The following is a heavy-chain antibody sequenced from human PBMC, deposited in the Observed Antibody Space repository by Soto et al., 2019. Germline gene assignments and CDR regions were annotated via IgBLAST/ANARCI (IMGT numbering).Heavy chain of an antibody. CDR2: IYYSGDT. CDR1: GGSISITSYY. V-gene: IGHV4-39*01. J-gene: IGHJ4*02. D-gene: IGHD1-7*01. CDR3: ARLNGNYGNFDY. Sequence: SETLSLTCTVSGGSISITSYYWAWIRQPPGKGLEWIASIYYSGDTYYNPSLKSRVTISVDTSKNQFSLILSSVTAADTAVYYCARLNGNYGNFDYWGRGTLVTVSS.